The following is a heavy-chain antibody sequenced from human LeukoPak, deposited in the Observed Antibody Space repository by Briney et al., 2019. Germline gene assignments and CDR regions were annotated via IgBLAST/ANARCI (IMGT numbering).Heavy chain of an antibody. J-gene: IGHJ6*02. V-gene: IGHV3-74*01. CDR2: INSDGSGT. D-gene: IGHD3-10*01. Sequence: GGSLRLSCAASGFTFSSYWMHWVRQVPGKGLVWVSRINSDGSGTSYPDSVKGRFTISRDNAKNTLYLQMNSLRAEDMAVYYCARRELLWFGELPRGMDVWGQGTTVTVSS. CDR1: GFTFSSYW. CDR3: ARRELLWFGELPRGMDV.